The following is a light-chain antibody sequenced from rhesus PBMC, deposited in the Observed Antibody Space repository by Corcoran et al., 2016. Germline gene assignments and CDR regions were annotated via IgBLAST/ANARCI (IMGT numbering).Light chain of an antibody. Sequence: DIQMTQSPSSLSASVGDTVTITCRASQSISSWLDWYQQKPGKAPKLLIYKASSLQSRVPSRFSGSGSGTDFTLTISSLQPEDFATYYCLQYSSSPYSFSQGTKVEIK. J-gene: IGKJ2*01. CDR3: LQYSSSPYS. CDR2: KAS. V-gene: IGKV1-22*01. CDR1: QSISSW.